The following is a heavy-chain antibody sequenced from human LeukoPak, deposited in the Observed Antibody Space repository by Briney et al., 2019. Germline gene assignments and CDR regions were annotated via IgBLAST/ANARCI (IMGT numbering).Heavy chain of an antibody. D-gene: IGHD1-26*01. J-gene: IGHJ4*02. CDR2: IYSGGST. CDR1: GFTVSSNY. Sequence: GGSLRLSCAASGFTVSSNYMSWVRQAPGKGLEWVSVIYSGGSTYYADSVKGRFTISRDNAKNSLYLQMNSLRAEDTAVYYCASYSFGHYGDWGQGTLVTVSS. CDR3: ASYSFGHYGD. V-gene: IGHV3-66*01.